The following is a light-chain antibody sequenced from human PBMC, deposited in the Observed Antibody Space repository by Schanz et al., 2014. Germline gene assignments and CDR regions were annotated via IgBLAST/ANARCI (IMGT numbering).Light chain of an antibody. V-gene: IGLV2-8*01. CDR2: EVT. Sequence: QSALTQPPSASGSPGQSVTISCTGTSSDIGRYDYVSWYQQHPGRAPKLMIYEVTERPSGVPDRFSGSKSGNTASLTVSGLQAEDEADYYCCSYAGTSTTVPFGGGTKLTVL. J-gene: IGLJ2*01. CDR3: CSYAGTSTTVP. CDR1: SSDIGRYDY.